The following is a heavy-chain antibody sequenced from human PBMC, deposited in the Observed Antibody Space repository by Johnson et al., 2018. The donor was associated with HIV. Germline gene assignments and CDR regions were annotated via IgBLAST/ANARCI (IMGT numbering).Heavy chain of an antibody. CDR1: GFTFNSYW. J-gene: IGHJ3*02. CDR3: ARDLPGHYYDSSGYPRRHDAFDI. Sequence: VQLVESGGGLVQPGGSLRLSCAASGFTFNSYWMSWVRQAPGKGLEWMANVNQDGSEKYYVDSVKGRFTISRDNAKNSLYLQMNSLRAEDTAVYYCARDLPGHYYDSSGYPRRHDAFDIWGQGTMVTVSS. V-gene: IGHV3-7*05. D-gene: IGHD3-22*01. CDR2: VNQDGSEK.